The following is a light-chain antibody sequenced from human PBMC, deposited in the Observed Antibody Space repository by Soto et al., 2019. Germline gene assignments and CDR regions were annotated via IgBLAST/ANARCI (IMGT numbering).Light chain of an antibody. CDR3: GSYTTSITVI. CDR2: AVS. J-gene: IGLJ2*01. CDR1: SSDVGDHNS. Sequence: QSALTQPASVSGSPGQSITISCTGTSSDVGDHNSVSWYQQQPGKAPKLMIYAVSNRPSGVSNRFSGSKSGNTASLTISGLHAEDEADYYCGSYTTSITVIFGGGTKLTVL. V-gene: IGLV2-14*03.